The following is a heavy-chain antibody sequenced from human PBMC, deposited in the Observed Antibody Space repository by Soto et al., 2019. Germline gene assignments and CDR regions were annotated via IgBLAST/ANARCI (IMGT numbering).Heavy chain of an antibody. V-gene: IGHV3-9*01. D-gene: IGHD2-8*01. CDR1: GFTFDDYA. CDR2: ISWNSGSI. Sequence: EVQLVESGGGLVQPGRSLRLSCAASGFTFDDYAMHWVRQAPGKGLEWVSGISWNSGSIGYADSVKGRFTISRDNAKNSLYLQMNSLRAEDTALYYCAKDMSEDCTNGVCRPIYYGMDVWGQGTTVTVSS. CDR3: AKDMSEDCTNGVCRPIYYGMDV. J-gene: IGHJ6*02.